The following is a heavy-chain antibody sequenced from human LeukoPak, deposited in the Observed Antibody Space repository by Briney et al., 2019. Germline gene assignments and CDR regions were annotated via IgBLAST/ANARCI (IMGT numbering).Heavy chain of an antibody. D-gene: IGHD3-16*02. CDR1: GYTFTSYG. CDR2: ISAYNGNT. Sequence: ASVKVSCKASGYTFTSYGISWVRQAPGQGLEWMGWISAYNGNTNYAQKLEGRVTMTTDTSTSTAYLELRSLRSDDTAVYYCARSHYDYVWGSYRWLDYFDYWGQGTLVTVSS. J-gene: IGHJ4*02. CDR3: ARSHYDYVWGSYRWLDYFDY. V-gene: IGHV1-18*01.